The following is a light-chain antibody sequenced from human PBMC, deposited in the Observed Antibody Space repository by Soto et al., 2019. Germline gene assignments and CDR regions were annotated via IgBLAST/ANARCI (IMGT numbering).Light chain of an antibody. CDR2: DVN. Sequence: QSALTQPASVSGSPGQSITISCAGTSSDVGGYNYVSWYQQHPGKVPRLIISDVNKRPSGVSDRFSGSKSGNTASLTISGLQAEDEADYYCASFTRIVTVVFGGGTELTVL. CDR3: ASFTRIVTVV. V-gene: IGLV2-14*03. CDR1: SSDVGGYNY. J-gene: IGLJ2*01.